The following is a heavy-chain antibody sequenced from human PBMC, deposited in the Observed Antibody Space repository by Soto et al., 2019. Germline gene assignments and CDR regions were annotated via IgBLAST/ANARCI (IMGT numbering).Heavy chain of an antibody. J-gene: IGHJ4*02. CDR1: GGSISSSSYY. V-gene: IGHV4-39*01. CDR2: IYYSGST. CDR3: ARHEGRRSSWRYYFDY. Sequence: PSETLSLTCTVSGGSISSSSYYWGWIRQPPGKGLEWIGSIYYSGSTYYNPSLKSRVTISVDTSKNQFSLKLSSVTAADTAVYYCARHEGRRSSWRYYFDYWGQGTLVTVSS. D-gene: IGHD6-13*01.